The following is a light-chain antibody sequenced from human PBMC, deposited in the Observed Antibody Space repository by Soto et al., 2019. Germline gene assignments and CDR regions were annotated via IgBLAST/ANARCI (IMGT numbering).Light chain of an antibody. Sequence: DIQMTQSPSTLSASVGDRVTITCRASQSISSWLAWYQQKPGKAPKLLIYKASNLESGVPSRFSGSGSGTEFTLTISSLQPDDFATYYCQKYNSYPLTFGPGTKVDIK. CDR2: KAS. CDR1: QSISSW. V-gene: IGKV1-5*03. J-gene: IGKJ3*01. CDR3: QKYNSYPLT.